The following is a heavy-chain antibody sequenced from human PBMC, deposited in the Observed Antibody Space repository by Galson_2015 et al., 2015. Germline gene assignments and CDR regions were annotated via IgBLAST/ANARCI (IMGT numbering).Heavy chain of an antibody. V-gene: IGHV2-5*01. CDR1: GFSLSTSGVA. CDR3: AHSRYCSGSTCYFYFQH. J-gene: IGHJ1*01. D-gene: IGHD2-15*01. CDR2: IYWNGDN. Sequence: PALVKPTQPLTLTCTFSGFSLSTSGVAVGWIRQPPGEALEWLALIYWNGDNRYSPSLKSRLTITKDTSKNQVVLTMTNMDPVDTGTYYCAHSRYCSGSTCYFYFQHWGQGTLVTVSS.